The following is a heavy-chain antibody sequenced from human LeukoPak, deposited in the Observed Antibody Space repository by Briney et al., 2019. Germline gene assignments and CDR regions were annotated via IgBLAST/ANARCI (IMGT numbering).Heavy chain of an antibody. CDR2: IYSGGNT. V-gene: IGHV3-53*01. Sequence: GGSLRLSCAASGFTVSSNYMSCVRQAPGKGLDWVSVIYSGGNTYYADSVKGRFTISRDNSKSTLYLQMNSLRAEDTAVYYCARDRVGATTNFDYWGQGTLVTVSS. CDR3: ARDRVGATTNFDY. D-gene: IGHD1-26*01. J-gene: IGHJ4*02. CDR1: GFTVSSNY.